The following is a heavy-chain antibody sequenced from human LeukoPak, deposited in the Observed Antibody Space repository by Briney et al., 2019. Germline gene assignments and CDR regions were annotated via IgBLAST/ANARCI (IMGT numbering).Heavy chain of an antibody. CDR3: AKVVIGGSSWYIYYFDY. CDR2: ISGSGGST. Sequence: GGSLRLSCAASGFTFSSYAMTWVRQAPGKGLEWVSTISGSGGSTYCADSVKGRFTISRDNSRNTLYLQMNSLGAEDTAVYYRAKVVIGGSSWYIYYFDYWGQGTLVTVSS. D-gene: IGHD6-13*01. V-gene: IGHV3-23*01. J-gene: IGHJ4*02. CDR1: GFTFSSYA.